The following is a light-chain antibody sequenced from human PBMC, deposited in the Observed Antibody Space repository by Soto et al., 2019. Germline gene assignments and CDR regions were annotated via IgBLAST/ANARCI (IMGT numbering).Light chain of an antibody. Sequence: DFQMTQSPSAMSASVGDRVTISCRASHNINYYLAWFQQKPGKVPKRLIYSASSLQSGVPSRFSGSGSGTEFTLTITGLQPEDTAIYYCLQHNSYPLTFGGGTKVEIK. V-gene: IGKV1-17*03. CDR2: SAS. CDR3: LQHNSYPLT. CDR1: HNINYY. J-gene: IGKJ4*01.